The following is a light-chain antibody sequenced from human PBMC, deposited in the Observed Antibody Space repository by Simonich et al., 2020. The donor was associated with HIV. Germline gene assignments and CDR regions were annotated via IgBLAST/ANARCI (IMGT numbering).Light chain of an antibody. Sequence: DIVMTQSPDSLAVSLGERATINFKSNQNVLSSSNNKNYLAWYQQKPGQPPKLLIYWASTRESGVPGRFSGSGSGTDFTLTIRSLEAEDVAVYYCQQSYSTPYTFGQGTKLEIK. CDR1: QNVLSSSNNKNY. J-gene: IGKJ2*01. CDR2: WAS. CDR3: QQSYSTPYT. V-gene: IGKV4-1*01.